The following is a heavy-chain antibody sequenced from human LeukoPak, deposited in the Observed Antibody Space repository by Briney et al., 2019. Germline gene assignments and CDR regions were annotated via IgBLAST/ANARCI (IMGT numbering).Heavy chain of an antibody. V-gene: IGHV3-7*01. CDR3: ARELTAPVGWFDP. J-gene: IGHJ5*02. Sequence: GGSLRLSCEASGFTLSNYWMTWVRQAPGKGLEWVATIKQGGSDKFYVDSVKGRFTISGDNAKNSLFLEMNSLRVEDTAVYYCARELTAPVGWFDPWGQGTLVTVSS. D-gene: IGHD1-14*01. CDR2: IKQGGSDK. CDR1: GFTLSNYW.